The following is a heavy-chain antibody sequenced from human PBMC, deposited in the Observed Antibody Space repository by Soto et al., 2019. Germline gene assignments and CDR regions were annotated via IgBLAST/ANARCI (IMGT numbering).Heavy chain of an antibody. CDR3: AKGRYSISSQDPNHYYYGMDV. V-gene: IGHV3-30*18. J-gene: IGHJ6*02. D-gene: IGHD6-6*01. CDR2: ISYDGSNE. Sequence: PGGSLRLSCAASGLTFSHYGMHWVRQAPGKGLEWVALISYDGSNEYYADSVKGRFTISRDNSKNTVSMEMNSLRGEDTAVYYCAKGRYSISSQDPNHYYYGMDVWGQGTTVTVSS. CDR1: GLTFSHYG.